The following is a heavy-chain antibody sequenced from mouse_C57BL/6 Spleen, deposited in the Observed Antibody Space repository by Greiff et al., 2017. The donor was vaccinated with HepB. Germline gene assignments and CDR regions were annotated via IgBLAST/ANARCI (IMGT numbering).Heavy chain of an antibody. Sequence: EVMLVESGTVLARPGASVKMSCKTSGYTFTSYWMHWVKQRPGQGLEWIGAIYPGNSDTSYNQKFKGKAKLTAVTSASTAYMELSSLTNEDSAVYYCTRGDYYGSSPAWFAYWGQGTLVTVSA. D-gene: IGHD1-1*01. CDR2: IYPGNSDT. V-gene: IGHV1-5*01. J-gene: IGHJ3*01. CDR1: GYTFTSYW. CDR3: TRGDYYGSSPAWFAY.